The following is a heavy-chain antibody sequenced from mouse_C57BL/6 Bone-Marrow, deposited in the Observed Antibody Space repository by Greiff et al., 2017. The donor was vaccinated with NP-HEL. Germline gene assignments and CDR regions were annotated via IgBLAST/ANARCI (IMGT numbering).Heavy chain of an antibody. Sequence: QVQLKQPGTELVKPGASVKLSCKASGYTFTSYWMHWVKQRPGQGLEWIGNINPSNGGTNYNEKFKSKATLTVDKSSSTAYMQLSSLTSEDSAVYYCARGPSNWDAMDYWGQGTSVTVSS. D-gene: IGHD4-1*01. V-gene: IGHV1-53*01. CDR1: GYTFTSYW. J-gene: IGHJ4*01. CDR2: INPSNGGT. CDR3: ARGPSNWDAMDY.